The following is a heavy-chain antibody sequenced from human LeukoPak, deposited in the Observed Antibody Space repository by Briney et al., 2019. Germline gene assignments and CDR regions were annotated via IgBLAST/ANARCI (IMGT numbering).Heavy chain of an antibody. D-gene: IGHD3-10*01. CDR1: GGSISSSSYN. V-gene: IGHV4-39*01. Sequence: PSETLSLTCTVSGGSISSSSYNWGWIRQPPGKGLEWIGSIYYSGSTYYNPSLKSRVTISVDTSKNQFSLKLSSVTAADTAVYYCARRGSGSYYNYYYYMDVWGKGTTVTISS. CDR3: ARRGSGSYYNYYYYMDV. CDR2: IYYSGST. J-gene: IGHJ6*03.